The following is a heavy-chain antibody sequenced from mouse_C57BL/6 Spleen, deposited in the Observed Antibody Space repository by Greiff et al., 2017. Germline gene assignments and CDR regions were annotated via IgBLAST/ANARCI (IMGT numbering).Heavy chain of an antibody. Sequence: QVQLKPSWAELVRPGASVTLSCKASGYTFTDYEMHWVKPTPVHGLEWIGAIDPETGGTAYNQKFKGKAILTAATSSSTAYMELRSLTAEDSAVYYWDWGFDYWGQGTTLTVSS. V-gene: IGHV1-15*01. CDR2: IDPETGGT. J-gene: IGHJ2*01. CDR1: GYTFTDYE. CDR3: DWGFDY. D-gene: IGHD4-1*01.